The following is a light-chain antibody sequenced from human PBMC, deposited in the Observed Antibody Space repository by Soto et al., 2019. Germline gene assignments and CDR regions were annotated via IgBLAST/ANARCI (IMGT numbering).Light chain of an antibody. J-gene: IGKJ4*01. V-gene: IGKV3-15*01. CDR2: GAS. Sequence: EIEMTQSPATLSVSPGERATLSCRASQRVSSNLAWYQQKPGQAPRLLIYGASTRATGIPARFSGSGSGTEFTLTISSLQSEDFALYYCQQYYNWPPLTFGGGTKVEIK. CDR1: QRVSSN. CDR3: QQYYNWPPLT.